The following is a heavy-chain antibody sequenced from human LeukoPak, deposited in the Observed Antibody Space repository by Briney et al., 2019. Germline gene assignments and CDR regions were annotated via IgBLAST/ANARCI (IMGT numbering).Heavy chain of an antibody. CDR3: ARVAWFGGLFSGRDPFDY. CDR1: GYTFTSYY. D-gene: IGHD3-10*01. V-gene: IGHV1-2*02. J-gene: IGHJ4*02. CDR2: INPNSGGT. Sequence: ASVKVSCKASGYTFTSYYMHWVRQAPGQGLEWMGWINPNSGGTNYAQKFQGRVTMTRDTSISTAYMELCRLRSDATAVYYCARVAWFGGLFSGRDPFDYWGQGTLVTVSS.